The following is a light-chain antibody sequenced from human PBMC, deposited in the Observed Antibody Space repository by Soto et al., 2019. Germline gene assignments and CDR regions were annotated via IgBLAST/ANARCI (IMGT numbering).Light chain of an antibody. Sequence: EIVMTQSPATLSVSPGERASLSCRASQSVSSNLAWYQQKPGQAPRLLIYDAYNRATGIPARFSGSGSGTEFTLTISSLQSEDFALYYCQQYDNWPPSITFGQGTRLEIK. J-gene: IGKJ5*01. V-gene: IGKV3D-15*01. CDR3: QQYDNWPPSIT. CDR1: QSVSSN. CDR2: DAY.